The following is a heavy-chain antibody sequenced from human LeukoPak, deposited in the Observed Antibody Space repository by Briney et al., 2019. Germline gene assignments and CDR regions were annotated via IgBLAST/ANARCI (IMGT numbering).Heavy chain of an antibody. D-gene: IGHD3-10*01. J-gene: IGHJ4*02. CDR2: IYTSGST. CDR1: GGSISSGSYY. V-gene: IGHV4-61*02. CDR3: ARAKYYYGSGRNGFDY. Sequence: PSQTLSLTCTVSGGSISSGSYYWSWIRQPAGKGLEWIGRIYTSGSTNYNPSLKSRVTISVDTSKNQFSLKLSSVTAADTAVYYCARAKYYYGSGRNGFDYWGQGTLVTVSS.